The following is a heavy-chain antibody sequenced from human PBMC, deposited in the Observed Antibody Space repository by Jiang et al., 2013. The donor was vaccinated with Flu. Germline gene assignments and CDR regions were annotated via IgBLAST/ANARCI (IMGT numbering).Heavy chain of an antibody. D-gene: IGHD1-14*01. V-gene: IGHV1-69*04. CDR3: AKEEPAGPLAITGGGFHV. CDR2: IIPVPDMS. J-gene: IGHJ4*02. Sequence: GAEVKKPGSSVKVSCKASGGTLSNFVINWVRQAPGQGLEWLGRIIPVPDMSNYAQNFQGRLKFSADTSTSTVYMELNTLRSGDTAFYYCAKEEPAGPLAITGGGFHVWGQGTLVT. CDR1: GGTLSNFV.